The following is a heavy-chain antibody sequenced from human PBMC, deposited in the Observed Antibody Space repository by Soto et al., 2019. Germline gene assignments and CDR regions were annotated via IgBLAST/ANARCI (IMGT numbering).Heavy chain of an antibody. J-gene: IGHJ1*01. V-gene: IGHV3-15*01. Sequence: EVQLVESGGGLVKPGGSLRLSCAASGLTFSNAWMNWVRQAPGEGLEWVGRILSKTSGGTTDYAAPVKGRFTISRDDSKDSLFLEMNGLKTEDTAVYYCATYYDFSSAAFLHWGQGTLVTVSS. CDR3: ATYYDFSSAAFLH. CDR1: GLTFSNAW. CDR2: ILSKTSGGTT. D-gene: IGHD3-3*01.